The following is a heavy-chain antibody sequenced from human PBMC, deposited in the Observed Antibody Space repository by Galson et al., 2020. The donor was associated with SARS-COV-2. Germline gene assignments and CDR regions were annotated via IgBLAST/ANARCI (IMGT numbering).Heavy chain of an antibody. CDR1: GFTFSSSA. CDR2: ISYDGSNK. V-gene: IGHV3-30*04. CDR3: AREGIIAAAGGFDP. D-gene: IGHD6-13*01. Sequence: GGSLRLSCAASGFTFSSSAMHWVRQAPAKGLEWVAVISYDGSNKYYADSVKGRFTISRDNSKNTLYLQMNSLRAEDTAVYYCAREGIIAAAGGFDPWGQGTLVTVSS. J-gene: IGHJ5*02.